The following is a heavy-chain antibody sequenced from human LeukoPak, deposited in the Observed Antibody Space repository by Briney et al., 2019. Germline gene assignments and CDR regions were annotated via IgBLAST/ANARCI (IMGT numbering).Heavy chain of an antibody. V-gene: IGHV1-24*01. CDR3: ATGRDGSYYYGMDV. CDR1: GYTLTELS. J-gene: IGHJ6*02. D-gene: IGHD5-24*01. CDR2: FDPEDGET. Sequence: ASVKVSCKFSGYTLTELSMHWVRQAPGKGLEWMGGFDPEDGETIYAQKFQGRVTMTEDTSTDTAYMELSSLRSEDTAVYYCATGRDGSYYYGMDVWGQGTTVTVSS.